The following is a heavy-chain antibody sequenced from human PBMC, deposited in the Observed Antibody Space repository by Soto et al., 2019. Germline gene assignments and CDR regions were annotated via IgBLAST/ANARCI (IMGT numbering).Heavy chain of an antibody. CDR2: IYYSGST. J-gene: IGHJ6*03. CDR3: ARVSSPYYDILTGYYPPVSVGYYMDV. Sequence: SETLSLTCTVSGGSISSYYWSWIRQPPGKGLEWIGYIYYSGSTNYNPSLKSRVTISVDTSKNQFSLKLSSVTAADTAVYYCARVSSPYYDILTGYYPPVSVGYYMDVWGKGTTVTVSS. V-gene: IGHV4-59*01. CDR1: GGSISSYY. D-gene: IGHD3-9*01.